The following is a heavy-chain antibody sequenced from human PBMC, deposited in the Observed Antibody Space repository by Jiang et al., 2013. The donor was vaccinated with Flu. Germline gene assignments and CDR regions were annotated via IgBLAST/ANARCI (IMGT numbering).Heavy chain of an antibody. CDR3: AREPRFGYSYGYGSRYYYGMDV. CDR1: GFTFSSYS. Sequence: GGSLRLSCATSGFTFSSYSMNWVRQAPGKGLEWVSYISSSSSTIYYADSVKGRFTISRDNAKNSLYLQMNSLRAEDTAVYYCAREPRFGYSYGYGSRYYYGMDVWGRGTTVTVSS. CDR2: ISSSSSTI. D-gene: IGHD5-18*01. V-gene: IGHV3-48*01. J-gene: IGHJ6*02.